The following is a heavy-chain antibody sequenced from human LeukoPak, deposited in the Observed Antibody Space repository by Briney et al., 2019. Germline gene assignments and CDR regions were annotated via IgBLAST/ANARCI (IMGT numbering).Heavy chain of an antibody. CDR3: ARSGGYSGYDVDY. J-gene: IGHJ4*02. CDR2: IYYSGRT. D-gene: IGHD5-12*01. Sequence: SETLSLTCTVSGGSISSYYWSWIRQPPGKGLEWIGYIYYSGRTKYNPSLKSRVTTSIDKSKNQFSLNLSSVTAADTAVYYCARSGGYSGYDVDYWGQGTLVTVSS. V-gene: IGHV4-59*01. CDR1: GGSISSYY.